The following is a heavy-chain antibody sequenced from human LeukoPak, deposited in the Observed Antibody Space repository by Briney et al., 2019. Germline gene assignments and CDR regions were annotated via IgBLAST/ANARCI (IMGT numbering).Heavy chain of an antibody. V-gene: IGHV4-4*07. CDR1: GGSISSYY. CDR3: ARIYSSSSGGHYYYYYMDV. Sequence: SETLSLTCTVSGGSISSYYWSWIRQPAGKGLEWIGRIYTSGSTNYNPSLESRVTMSVDTSKNQFSLKLSSVTAADTAVYYCARIYSSSSGGHYYYYYMDVWGKGTTVTVSS. CDR2: IYTSGST. J-gene: IGHJ6*03. D-gene: IGHD6-6*01.